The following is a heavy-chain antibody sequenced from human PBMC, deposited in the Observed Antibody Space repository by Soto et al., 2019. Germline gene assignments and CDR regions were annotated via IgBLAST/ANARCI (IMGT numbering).Heavy chain of an antibody. CDR2: ISYDGSNK. D-gene: IGHD3-22*01. CDR3: ARDLDLDSSGYYYGMDV. V-gene: IGHV3-30-3*01. J-gene: IGHJ6*02. CDR1: GFTFSSYA. Sequence: GGSLRLSCAASGFTFSSYAMHWVRQAPGKGLEWVAVISYDGSNKYYADSVKGRFTISRDNSKNTLYLQMNSLRAEDTAVYYCARDLDLDSSGYYYGMDVWGQGTTVTVSS.